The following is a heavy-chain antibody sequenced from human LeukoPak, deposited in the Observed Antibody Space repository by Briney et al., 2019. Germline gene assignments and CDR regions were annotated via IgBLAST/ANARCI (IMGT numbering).Heavy chain of an antibody. Sequence: SVKVSCKASGGTFSSYAISWVRQAPGQGLEWMGGIIPIFGTANYAQKFQGRVTITADESTSTAYMELSSLRSEDTAVYYCASGDPRSAVAGLHDAFDIWGQGTMVTVSS. CDR2: IIPIFGTA. V-gene: IGHV1-69*01. J-gene: IGHJ3*02. D-gene: IGHD6-19*01. CDR3: ASGDPRSAVAGLHDAFDI. CDR1: GGTFSSYA.